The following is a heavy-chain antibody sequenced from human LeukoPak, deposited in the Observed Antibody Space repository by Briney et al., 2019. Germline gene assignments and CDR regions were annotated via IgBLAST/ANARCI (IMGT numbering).Heavy chain of an antibody. D-gene: IGHD2-21*02. CDR1: GYTFTGYY. CDR3: ARGRDHCGGDCYFAY. V-gene: IGHV1-2*02. J-gene: IGHJ4*02. Sequence: ASVKVSCKASGYTFTGYYMHWVRQAPGRGLERMGWINPNSGGTNYAQKFQGRVTMTRDTSISTAYMELSRLRSDDTAVYYCARGRDHCGGDCYFAYWGQGTLVTVSS. CDR2: INPNSGGT.